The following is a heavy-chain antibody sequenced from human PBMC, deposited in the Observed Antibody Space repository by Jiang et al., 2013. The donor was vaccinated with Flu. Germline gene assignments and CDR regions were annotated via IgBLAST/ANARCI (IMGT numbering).Heavy chain of an antibody. CDR2: IYPGDSDT. CDR3: ARGVYCSSTSCSNWYFDL. Sequence: EVQLVESGAEVKKPGESLKISCKGSGYSFTSYWIGWVRQMPGKGLEWMGIIYPGDSDTRYSPSFQGQVTISADKSISTAYLQWSSLKASDTAMYYCARGVYCSSTSCSNWYFDLWGRGTLVTVSS. CDR1: GYSFTSYW. V-gene: IGHV5-51*01. D-gene: IGHD2-2*01. J-gene: IGHJ2*01.